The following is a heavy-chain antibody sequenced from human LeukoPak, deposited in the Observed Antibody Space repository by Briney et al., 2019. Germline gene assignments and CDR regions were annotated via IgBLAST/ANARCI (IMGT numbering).Heavy chain of an antibody. V-gene: IGHV3-23*01. Sequence: PGGSLTLSCAASGFTFSSYAMIWVRQAPGKGLEWVSAISGSGGSTYYADSVKGRFTISRDNSKNTLYLQMNSLRAEDTAVYYCAKESYYYGSGSSSAFDIWGQGTMVTVSS. D-gene: IGHD3-10*01. CDR1: GFTFSSYA. J-gene: IGHJ3*02. CDR3: AKESYYYGSGSSSAFDI. CDR2: ISGSGGST.